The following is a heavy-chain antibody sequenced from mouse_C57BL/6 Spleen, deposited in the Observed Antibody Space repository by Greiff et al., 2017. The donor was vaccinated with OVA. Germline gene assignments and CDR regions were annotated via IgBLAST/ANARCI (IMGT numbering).Heavy chain of an antibody. J-gene: IGHJ1*03. Sequence: DVKLVESGGGLVKPGGSLKLSCAASGFTFSSYAMSWVRQTPEKRLEWVATISDGGSYTYYPDNVKGRFTISRDNAKNNLYLQMSHLKSEDTAMYYCARVSDSHWYFDVWGTGTTVTVSS. CDR1: GFTFSSYA. D-gene: IGHD2-4*01. CDR3: ARVSDSHWYFDV. V-gene: IGHV5-4*03. CDR2: ISDGGSYT.